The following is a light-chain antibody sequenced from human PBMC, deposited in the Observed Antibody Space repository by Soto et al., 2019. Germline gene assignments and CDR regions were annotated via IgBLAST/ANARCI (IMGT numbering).Light chain of an antibody. CDR3: SAWDDSLSGIV. Sequence: QAVVTQPPSASGTPGQRVTISCSGSSSNIGSNYVYWYQQLPGTAPKLLIYRNNERPSGVPDRFSGSKSGTSASLAISGIRSEDEADYYCSAWDDSLSGIVFGTATKVTVL. CDR1: SSNIGSNY. V-gene: IGLV1-47*01. J-gene: IGLJ1*01. CDR2: RNN.